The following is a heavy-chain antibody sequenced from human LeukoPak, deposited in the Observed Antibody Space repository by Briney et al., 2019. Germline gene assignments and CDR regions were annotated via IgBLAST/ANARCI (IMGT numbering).Heavy chain of an antibody. CDR1: GYTFTGYY. D-gene: IGHD3-22*01. CDR2: MNPNSGNT. V-gene: IGHV1-8*03. J-gene: IGHJ3*02. Sequence: ASVKVSCKASGYTFTGYYMHWVRQATGQGLEWMGWMNPNSGNTGYAQKFQDRVTITRNTSISTAYMELSSLRSEDTAVYYCARGTGYYDSSGRIVDAFDIWGQGTMVTVSS. CDR3: ARGTGYYDSSGRIVDAFDI.